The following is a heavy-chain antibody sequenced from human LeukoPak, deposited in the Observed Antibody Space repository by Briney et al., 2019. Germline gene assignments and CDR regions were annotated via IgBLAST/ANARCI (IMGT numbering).Heavy chain of an antibody. D-gene: IGHD1-1*01. CDR2: INPNSGDT. J-gene: IGHJ5*02. Sequence: ASVKVSCKASGYTFTDYYISWVRQAPGQGLEWMGWINPNSGDTNYAQKFQDRVTMTRDTSINTAYMELSRLKSDDTAVYFCARRALEFDPWGQGTLAIVSS. CDR3: ARRALEFDP. CDR1: GYTFTDYY. V-gene: IGHV1-2*02.